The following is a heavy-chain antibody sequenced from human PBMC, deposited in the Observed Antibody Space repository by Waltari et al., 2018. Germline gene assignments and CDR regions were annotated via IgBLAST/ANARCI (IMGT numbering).Heavy chain of an antibody. CDR1: GFTFSSYA. CDR2: ISGSGGST. Sequence: EVQLLESGGGLVQPGGSLRLSCAASGFTFSSYAMSWVRQAPGKGLEWVSAISGSGGSTYYADSVKGRFNISRDNSKNTLYLQMNSLRAEDTAVYYCATPTTSCTGGVCPHDYWGQGTLVTVSS. J-gene: IGHJ4*02. V-gene: IGHV3-23*01. D-gene: IGHD2-8*02. CDR3: ATPTTSCTGGVCPHDY.